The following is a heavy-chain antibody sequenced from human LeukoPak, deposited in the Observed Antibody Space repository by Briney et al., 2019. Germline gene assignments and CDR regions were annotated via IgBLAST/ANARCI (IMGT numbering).Heavy chain of an antibody. CDR1: GYTFTSYY. V-gene: IGHV1-46*01. CDR3: ARDQGGTERSWYGWFDT. CDR2: INPSGGST. Sequence: ASVKVSCKASGYTFTSYYMHWVRQAPGQGLEWMGIINPSGGSTSYEQKFQGRVTMTRDTSTSPVYMELSSLRSEDTAVYYCARDQGGTERSWYGWFDTWGQGPLVPVSS. D-gene: IGHD6-13*01. J-gene: IGHJ5*02.